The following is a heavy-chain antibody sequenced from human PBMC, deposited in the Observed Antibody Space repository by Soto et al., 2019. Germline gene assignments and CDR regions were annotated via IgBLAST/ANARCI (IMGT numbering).Heavy chain of an antibody. CDR3: AKDRGGEFTSSRYFDY. Sequence: GGSLRLSSSASGFGFSSYAMSWVRQASGTGLEWVSGITPGGGTTNYADSVKGRFTISRANSNNTLYLETNSLRVEDTAIYYCAKDRGGEFTSSRYFDYWGQGTLVTVSS. CDR2: ITPGGGTT. D-gene: IGHD3-16*01. CDR1: GFGFSSYA. V-gene: IGHV3-23*01. J-gene: IGHJ4*02.